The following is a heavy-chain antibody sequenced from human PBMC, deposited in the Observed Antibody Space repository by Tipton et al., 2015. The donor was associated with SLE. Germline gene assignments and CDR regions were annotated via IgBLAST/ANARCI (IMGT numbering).Heavy chain of an antibody. CDR2: IYYSGST. D-gene: IGHD5-18*01. CDR3: ARYLSEVDTAPFDY. Sequence: TLSLTCTVSGGSISSYYWSWIRQPPGKGLEWIGYIYYSGSTNYNPSLKSRVTISVDTSKNQFSLKLSSVTAADTAVYYCARYLSEVDTAPFDYWGQGTLVTVSS. CDR1: GGSISSYY. V-gene: IGHV4-59*07. J-gene: IGHJ4*02.